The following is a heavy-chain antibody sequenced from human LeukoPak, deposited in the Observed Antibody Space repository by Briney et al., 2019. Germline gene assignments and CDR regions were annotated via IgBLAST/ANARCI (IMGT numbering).Heavy chain of an antibody. CDR2: IYPGDSDP. V-gene: IGHV5-51*01. J-gene: IGHJ5*02. CDR3: ATSIVGATFIGWFDP. Sequence: PGESLKISCKGSGYTFTTYWIGWVRQMPGKGLEWMGIIYPGDSDPRYSPSFQGQVTISADKSISTAYLQWSSLKASDTAMYYCATSIVGATFIGWFDPWGQGTLVTVSS. D-gene: IGHD1-26*01. CDR1: GYTFTTYW.